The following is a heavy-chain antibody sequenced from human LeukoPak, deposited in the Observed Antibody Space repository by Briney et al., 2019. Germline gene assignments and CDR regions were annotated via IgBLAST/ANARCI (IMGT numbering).Heavy chain of an antibody. CDR3: AKDRTVGASYWYFDL. D-gene: IGHD1-26*01. J-gene: IGHJ2*01. CDR2: ISGSGGRT. Sequence: PGGSLRLSCAASGFTFSSYAMSWVCQARGKGLERVSGISGSGGRTDYADSVKGRFTISRDNSKNTLYLQVNSLRAEDTAVYYCAKDRTVGASYWYFDLWGRGTLVTVSS. CDR1: GFTFSSYA. V-gene: IGHV3-23*01.